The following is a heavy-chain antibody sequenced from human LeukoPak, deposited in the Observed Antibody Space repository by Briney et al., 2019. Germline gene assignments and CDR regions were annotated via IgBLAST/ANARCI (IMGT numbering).Heavy chain of an antibody. CDR1: GGSISSYY. J-gene: IGHJ4*02. Sequence: PSETLSLTCTVSGGSISSYYWSWIRQPAGKGLEWIGRVYSSGSANYNPSLKSRVTMSVDTSKNQFSPKLSSVTAADTAVYYCARGSSGYYRFDYWGQGTLVTVSS. D-gene: IGHD3-22*01. CDR3: ARGSSGYYRFDY. CDR2: VYSSGSA. V-gene: IGHV4-4*07.